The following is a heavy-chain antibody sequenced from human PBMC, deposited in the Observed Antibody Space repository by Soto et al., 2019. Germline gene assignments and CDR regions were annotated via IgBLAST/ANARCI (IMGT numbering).Heavy chain of an antibody. CDR2: IYYSGST. Sequence: SETLSLTCTVSGGSISSGGYYWSWIRQHPGKGLEWIGYIYYSGSTYYNPSLKSRVTISVDTSKNQFSLKLSSVTAADTAVYYCARDYYGSGSYVSYWGQGTLVTVSS. D-gene: IGHD3-10*01. J-gene: IGHJ4*02. V-gene: IGHV4-31*03. CDR3: ARDYYGSGSYVSY. CDR1: GGSISSGGYY.